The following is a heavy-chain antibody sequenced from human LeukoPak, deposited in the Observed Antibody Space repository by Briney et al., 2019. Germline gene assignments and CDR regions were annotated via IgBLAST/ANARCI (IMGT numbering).Heavy chain of an antibody. CDR3: ARPYSSGWFWGYFDY. J-gene: IGHJ4*02. V-gene: IGHV3-48*03. Sequence: GGSLRLSCAAPGFSFSSYEMNWVRQAPGKGLEWVSYISSTGSTIYYADSVKGRFTISRDNAKNSLYLQMNSLRAEDTAVYYCARPYSSGWFWGYFDYWGQGTLVTVSS. CDR2: ISSTGSTI. D-gene: IGHD6-19*01. CDR1: GFSFSSYE.